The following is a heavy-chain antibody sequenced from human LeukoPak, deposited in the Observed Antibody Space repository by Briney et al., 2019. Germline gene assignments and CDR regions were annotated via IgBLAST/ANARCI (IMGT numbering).Heavy chain of an antibody. J-gene: IGHJ5*02. CDR3: ARGELSLES. CDR1: GGXLTSYY. D-gene: IGHD1-7*01. Sequence: SETLSLTCTVSGGXLTSYYWSWIRQPPGKGLEWIGYIYYSGITNYNPSLKSRVTISIDTSKNQFSLKLRSITAADTAVYYCARGELSLESWGQGTLVTVSS. CDR2: IYYSGIT. V-gene: IGHV4-59*13.